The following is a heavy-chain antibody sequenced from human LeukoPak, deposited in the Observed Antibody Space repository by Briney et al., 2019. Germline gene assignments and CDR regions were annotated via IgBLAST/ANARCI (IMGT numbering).Heavy chain of an antibody. D-gene: IGHD2-15*01. J-gene: IGHJ3*02. V-gene: IGHV1-18*01. Sequence: ASVKVSCKASGYTFTSYGISWVRQAPGQGLEWMGWISAYNGNTNYAQKLQGRVTMTTDTSTSTAYMEPRSLRSDDTAVYYCARDPKDIVVVVAATSWAFDIWGQGTMVTVSS. CDR3: ARDPKDIVVVVAATSWAFDI. CDR1: GYTFTSYG. CDR2: ISAYNGNT.